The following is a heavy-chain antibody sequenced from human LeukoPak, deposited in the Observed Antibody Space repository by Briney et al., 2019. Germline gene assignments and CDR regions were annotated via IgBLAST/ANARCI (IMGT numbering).Heavy chain of an antibody. Sequence: ASVKVSCKASGYTFTGYYMHWVRQAPGQGLEWMGRINPNSGGTNYAQKFQGRVTMTRDTSISKAYVELSRLRSDDTAVYYCARDRGDYSGDFDLWGRGTLVTVSS. J-gene: IGHJ2*01. D-gene: IGHD4-17*01. CDR3: ARDRGDYSGDFDL. V-gene: IGHV1-2*06. CDR1: GYTFTGYY. CDR2: INPNSGGT.